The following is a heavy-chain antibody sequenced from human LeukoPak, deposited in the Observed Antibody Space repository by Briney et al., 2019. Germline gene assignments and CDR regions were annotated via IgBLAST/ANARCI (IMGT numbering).Heavy chain of an antibody. CDR1: GGSISSGDYS. CDR3: ARELGYCSSTSRYCWFDP. V-gene: IGHV4-30-2*01. D-gene: IGHD2-2*01. J-gene: IGHJ5*02. Sequence: SETLSLTCAVSGGSISSGDYSWSWIRQPPGKGLEWIGYIDHSGSTYYNPSLKSRVTISVDRSKNQFSLKLSSVTAADTAVYYCARELGYCSSTSRYCWFDPWGQGTLVTVSS. CDR2: IDHSGST.